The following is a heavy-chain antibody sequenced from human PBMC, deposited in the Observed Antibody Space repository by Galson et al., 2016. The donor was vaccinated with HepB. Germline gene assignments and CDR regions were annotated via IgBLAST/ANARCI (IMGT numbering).Heavy chain of an antibody. D-gene: IGHD3-22*01. V-gene: IGHV3-33*03. CDR2: IWHNGNG. CDR3: ARTSYQYDSGAYSPPYQVDAFDF. Sequence: SLRLSCAASGFDFSSYLMHWVRQAPGKGLDWVTVIWHNGNGYYADSVRGRFTISRDNSKKTVYLQMSSLRAEDTAVYYCARTSYQYDSGAYSPPYQVDAFDFWGQGTLVTVSS. J-gene: IGHJ3*01. CDR1: GFDFSSYL.